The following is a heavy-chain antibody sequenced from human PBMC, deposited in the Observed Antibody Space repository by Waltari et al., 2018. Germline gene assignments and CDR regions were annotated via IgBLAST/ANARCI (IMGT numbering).Heavy chain of an antibody. V-gene: IGHV3-23*03. Sequence: EVQLLESGGDLVQPGGSLGLSGAASGFTFSTYAMSWVRQAPGKGLEWVSAIYSGGITTYYADSVKGRFTISRDNSKNTVYLQMNSLRAEDTAVYYCVKRFCDGDCYSDYWGQGTLVTVSS. D-gene: IGHD2-21*01. CDR1: GFTFSTYA. CDR3: VKRFCDGDCYSDY. CDR2: IYSGGITT. J-gene: IGHJ4*02.